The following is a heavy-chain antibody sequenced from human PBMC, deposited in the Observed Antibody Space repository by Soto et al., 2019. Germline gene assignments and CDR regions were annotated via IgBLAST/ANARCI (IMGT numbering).Heavy chain of an antibody. J-gene: IGHJ4*02. V-gene: IGHV5-10-1*01. CDR2: IDPSDSYT. D-gene: IGHD2-15*01. Sequence: GESLKISCKGSGYSFTSYWISWVRQMPGKGLEWMGRIDPSDSYTNYSPSFQGHVTISADKSISTAYLQWSSLKASDTAMYYCARQERYCSGGSCYGPYYWCQGTLVTVSS. CDR3: ARQERYCSGGSCYGPYY. CDR1: GYSFTSYW.